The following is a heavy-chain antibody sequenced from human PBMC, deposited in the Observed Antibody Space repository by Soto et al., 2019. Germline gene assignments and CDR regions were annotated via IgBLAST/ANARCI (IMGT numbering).Heavy chain of an antibody. CDR1: GFTFSSYA. Sequence: LRLSCAASGFTFSSYAMHWVRQAPGKGLEWVAVISYDGSNKYYADSVKGRFTISRDNSKNTLYLQMNSLRAEDTAVYYCARDLGIAARPGRFDPWGQGTLVTVSS. CDR3: ARDLGIAARPGRFDP. D-gene: IGHD6-6*01. V-gene: IGHV3-30-3*01. J-gene: IGHJ5*02. CDR2: ISYDGSNK.